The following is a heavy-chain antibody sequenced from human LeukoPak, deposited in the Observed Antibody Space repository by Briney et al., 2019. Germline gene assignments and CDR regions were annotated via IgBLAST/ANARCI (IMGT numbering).Heavy chain of an antibody. CDR3: ARLTGTTLSYNWFDP. V-gene: IGHV4-59*08. CDR2: IYYSGTT. D-gene: IGHD1-7*01. CDR1: GGSFTYY. Sequence: SETLSLTCTVSGGSFTYYWSWIRQPPGKGLEWIGYIYYSGTTNYNPSLKSRVTMSVDTSENQFSLRLSSVTAADTAVYYCARLTGTTLSYNWFDPWGQGTLVTVSS. J-gene: IGHJ5*02.